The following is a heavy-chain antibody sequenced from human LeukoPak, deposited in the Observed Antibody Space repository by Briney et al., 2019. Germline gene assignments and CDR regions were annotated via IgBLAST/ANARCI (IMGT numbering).Heavy chain of an antibody. J-gene: IGHJ4*02. D-gene: IGHD4/OR15-4a*01. CDR1: GFTFISYW. V-gene: IGHV3-7*01. Sequence: SGGSLRLSCAASGFTFISYWMSWVRQAPGKGLEWVANIKQDGSEKYYVDSVKGRFTISRDNGKNSLDLQMNSLRADDTAFYYCARDTLGEGEDANYAVYYFDYWGQGTVVTVSS. CDR3: ARDTLGEGEDANYAVYYFDY. CDR2: IKQDGSEK.